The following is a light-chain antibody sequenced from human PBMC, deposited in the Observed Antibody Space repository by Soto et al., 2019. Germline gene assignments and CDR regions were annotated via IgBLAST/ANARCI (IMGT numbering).Light chain of an antibody. V-gene: IGLV2-8*01. CDR1: SSDVGSYDY. CDR3: SSFEASNNLL. J-gene: IGLJ2*01. Sequence: QSVLIQPPSVSGSPGQSVTISCTGTSSDVGSYDYVSWYQQHPGTVPKPMIYNVNTRPSGVPDRFSGSKSGNTASLTVSGLQVEDEADYYCSSFEASNNLLFGGGTKVTVL. CDR2: NVN.